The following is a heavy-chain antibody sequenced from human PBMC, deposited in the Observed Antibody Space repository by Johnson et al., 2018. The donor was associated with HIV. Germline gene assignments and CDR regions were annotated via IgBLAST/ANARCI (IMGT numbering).Heavy chain of an antibody. Sequence: QVQLVESGGGVVQPGKSLRLSCAASGFTFSSYPMHWVRQAPGKGLEWVAVISYDGRSKFYADSAKGRFTISRDNSKNTLYLQMNSLRAEDTAVYYCARAYSYGAFDIWGLGTKVTVSS. CDR2: ISYDGRSK. CDR1: GFTFSSYP. V-gene: IGHV3-30*04. CDR3: ARAYSYGAFDI. J-gene: IGHJ3*02. D-gene: IGHD5-18*01.